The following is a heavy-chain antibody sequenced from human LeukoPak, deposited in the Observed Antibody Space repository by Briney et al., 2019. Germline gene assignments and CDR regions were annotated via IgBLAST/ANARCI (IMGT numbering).Heavy chain of an antibody. D-gene: IGHD6-19*01. CDR2: IYYSGST. Sequence: SETLSLTCTVSGGSISSSSYYWGWIRQPPGKGLEWIGSIYYSGSTYYNPSLKSRVTISVDKSKNQFSLKLSSVTAADTAVYYCARAGGYSSGYRKPNNWFDPWGQGTLVTVSS. CDR3: ARAGGYSSGYRKPNNWFDP. V-gene: IGHV4-39*07. J-gene: IGHJ5*02. CDR1: GGSISSSSYY.